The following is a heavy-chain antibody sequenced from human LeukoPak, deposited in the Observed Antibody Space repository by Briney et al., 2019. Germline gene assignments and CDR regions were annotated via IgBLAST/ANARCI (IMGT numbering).Heavy chain of an antibody. CDR1: GGTFSSYA. Sequence: GASVKVSCKASGGTFSSYAISWVRQAPGQGLEWMGGITPIFGTAKYAQKVQGRVTMSTDESTSTAYMELSSLRSEDTAVYYCARGLHGGSGRWGQGTLVTVSS. D-gene: IGHD3-10*01. CDR2: ITPIFGTA. J-gene: IGHJ4*02. CDR3: ARGLHGGSGR. V-gene: IGHV1-69*05.